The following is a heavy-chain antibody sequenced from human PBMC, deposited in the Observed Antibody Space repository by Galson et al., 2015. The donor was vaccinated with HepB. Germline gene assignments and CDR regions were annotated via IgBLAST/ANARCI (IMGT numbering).Heavy chain of an antibody. J-gene: IGHJ4*02. D-gene: IGHD5-12*01. V-gene: IGHV1-2*06. CDR2: INPNSGGT. CDR1: GYTFTGYY. CDR3: ARDREWLPGTGY. Sequence: SVKVSCKASGYTFTGYYMHWVRQAPGQGLEWMGRINPNSGGTNYAQKFQGRVTMTRDTSISTAYMELSRLRSDDTAVYYCARDREWLPGTGYWGQGTLVTVSS.